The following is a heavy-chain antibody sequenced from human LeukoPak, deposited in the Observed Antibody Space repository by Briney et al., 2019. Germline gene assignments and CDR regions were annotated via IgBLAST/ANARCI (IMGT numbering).Heavy chain of an antibody. CDR3: AASLWFGIYPDY. CDR1: GGSISSGSYY. V-gene: IGHV4-61*02. J-gene: IGHJ4*02. Sequence: SQTLSLTCTVSGGSISSGSYYWSWIRQPAGKGLEWIGRMSTSGSTNYNPSLKSRVTISVDTSNNHLSLSLNSVTTADTAVYYCAASLWFGIYPDYWGQGSLVTVSS. CDR2: MSTSGST. D-gene: IGHD3-10*01.